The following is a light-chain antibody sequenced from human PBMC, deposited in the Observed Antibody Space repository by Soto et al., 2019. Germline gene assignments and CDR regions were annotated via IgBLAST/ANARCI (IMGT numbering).Light chain of an antibody. CDR1: QGVSNK. CDR2: DAS. Sequence: KLVTQSTATLYVSPGERVTLSCRASQGVSNKLAWYQQKPGQAPRLLIYDASGRAGSVPARLSGSRSGPEFTLTINSLQSEDFAIYYCQPYDSWPLTFGGGTKVDIK. V-gene: IGKV3-15*01. J-gene: IGKJ4*01. CDR3: QPYDSWPLT.